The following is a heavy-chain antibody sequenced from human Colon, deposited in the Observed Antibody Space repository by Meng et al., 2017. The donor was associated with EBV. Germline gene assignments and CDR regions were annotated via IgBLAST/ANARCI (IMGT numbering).Heavy chain of an antibody. D-gene: IGHD5-24*01. V-gene: IGHV4-31*03. J-gene: IGHJ4*02. Sequence: GHVHASVAGAVKPSQTLFLTCTASGGSISRGGYYWSWIRQHPGKGLEWIGYIYYSGSTYYNPSLKSRVTISIDTSKNQFSLKLSSVTAADTAVYYCARGPSRWLQFSFDYWGQGTLVTASS. CDR3: ARGPSRWLQFSFDY. CDR1: GGSISRGGYY. CDR2: IYYSGST.